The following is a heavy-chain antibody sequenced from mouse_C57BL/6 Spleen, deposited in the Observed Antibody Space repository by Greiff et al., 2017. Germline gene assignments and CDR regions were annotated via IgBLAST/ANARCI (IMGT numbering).Heavy chain of an antibody. D-gene: IGHD1-1*01. CDR1: GYSITSGYY. CDR3: ARGGTTVWEYCDV. Sequence: EVQLVESGPGLVKPSQSLSLTCSVTGYSITSGYYWNWIRQLPGNKLEWMGYISYDGSNNYNPSLKNRISITRDTSKNQFFLKLNSGTTEDTATYDCARGGTTVWEYCDVWGTGSTVTVSS. J-gene: IGHJ1*03. CDR2: ISYDGSN. V-gene: IGHV3-6*01.